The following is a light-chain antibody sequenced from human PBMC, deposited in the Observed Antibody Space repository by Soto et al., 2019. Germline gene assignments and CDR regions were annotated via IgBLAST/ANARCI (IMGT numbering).Light chain of an antibody. J-gene: IGLJ3*02. CDR1: SSDVGSYKF. CDR2: EGS. V-gene: IGLV2-23*01. CDR3: CSYAGSSTLV. Sequence: QSALTQPASVSGSPGQSITISCTGTSSDVGSYKFVSWYQQHPGKAPKLMIYEGSKWPSGVSSRFSGSKSGNTASLTISGLQAEDEGDYHCCSYAGSSTLVFGGGTKLTVL.